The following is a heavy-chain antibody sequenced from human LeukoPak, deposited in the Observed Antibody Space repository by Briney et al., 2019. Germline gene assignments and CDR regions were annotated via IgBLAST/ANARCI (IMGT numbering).Heavy chain of an antibody. V-gene: IGHV3-30-3*01. CDR1: GFTFSSYA. Sequence: PGGSLRLSCAASGFTFSSYAIHWVRQAPGKGLEWVAVISSDGSMKYYADSVKGRFTMSGDNSKNTLYLQMNSLRAEDTAVYYCARDRYGMDVWGQGTTVTVSS. CDR3: ARDRYGMDV. CDR2: ISSDGSMK. J-gene: IGHJ6*02.